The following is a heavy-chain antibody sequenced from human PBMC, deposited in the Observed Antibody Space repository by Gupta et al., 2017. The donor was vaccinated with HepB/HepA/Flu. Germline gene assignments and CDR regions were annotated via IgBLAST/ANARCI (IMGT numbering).Heavy chain of an antibody. CDR2: ISTDGSTI. D-gene: IGHD1-26*01. CDR1: GFSLSDYF. J-gene: IGHJ3*02. Sequence: QVQLVESGGGLVKPGGSLRLSCAASGFSLSDYFMSWIRQAPGKGLEWISYISTDGSTIYYADSVKGRFTISRDNAKDSLYLQMNSLRAEDTALYYCTRSKWAPVGLDAFDIWGQGTKVTVSS. CDR3: TRSKWAPVGLDAFDI. V-gene: IGHV3-11*04.